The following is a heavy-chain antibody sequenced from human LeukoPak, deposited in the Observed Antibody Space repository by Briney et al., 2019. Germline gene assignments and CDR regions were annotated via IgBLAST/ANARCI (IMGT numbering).Heavy chain of an antibody. D-gene: IGHD2/OR15-2a*01. CDR3: AGHHPRNTVDF. CDR2: ISDIGSI. J-gene: IGHJ4*02. Sequence: PSETLSLTCTVSGGSISSYYWSWIRQPPGKGLEWIAYISDIGSINYNPSLKSRVTISLNTSKNQFSLKLSSVTAADTAVYYCAGHHPRNTVDFWGQGTLVTVSS. V-gene: IGHV4-59*08. CDR1: GGSISSYY.